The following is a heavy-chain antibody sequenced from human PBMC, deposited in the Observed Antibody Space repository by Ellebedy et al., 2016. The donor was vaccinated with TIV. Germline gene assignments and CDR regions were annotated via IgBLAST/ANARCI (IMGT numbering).Heavy chain of an antibody. CDR1: GGSISSSSYY. CDR2: IYYSGST. D-gene: IGHD5-24*01. J-gene: IGHJ3*02. CDR3: ASLEMATILDAFDI. V-gene: IGHV4-39*01. Sequence: SETLSLTCTVSGGSISSSSYYWGWIRQPPGKGLEWIGNIYYSGSTYYNPSLKSRVTISVDTSKNQFSLTLSSVTAADTAVYYCASLEMATILDAFDIWGQGTKVTVSS.